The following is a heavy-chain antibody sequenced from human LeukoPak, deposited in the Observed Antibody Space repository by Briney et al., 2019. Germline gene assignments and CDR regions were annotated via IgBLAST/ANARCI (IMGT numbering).Heavy chain of an antibody. D-gene: IGHD2-15*01. CDR3: AKDRGGRIVVVVAATYNY. CDR1: GFTFSSYA. J-gene: IGHJ4*02. Sequence: GGSLRLSCAASGFTFSSYAMSWVRQAPGKGLEWVSAISGSGGSTYYADSVKGRFTISRDNSKNTLYLQMNSLRAEDTAVYYCAKDRGGRIVVVVAATYNYWGQGTLVTVSS. V-gene: IGHV3-23*01. CDR2: ISGSGGST.